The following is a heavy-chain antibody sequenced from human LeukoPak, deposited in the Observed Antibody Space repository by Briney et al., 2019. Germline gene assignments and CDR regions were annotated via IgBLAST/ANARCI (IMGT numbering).Heavy chain of an antibody. V-gene: IGHV3-48*03. Sequence: GGSLRLSCAASGFTFSSYEMNWVRQAPGKGLEWVSYISSSGSTIYYADSVKGRFTISRDNAKNSLYLQVNSLRAEDTAVYYCARYQLLPTLYYYYYYMDVWGKGTTVTVSS. CDR1: GFTFSSYE. D-gene: IGHD2-2*01. CDR2: ISSSGSTI. CDR3: ARYQLLPTLYYYYYYMDV. J-gene: IGHJ6*03.